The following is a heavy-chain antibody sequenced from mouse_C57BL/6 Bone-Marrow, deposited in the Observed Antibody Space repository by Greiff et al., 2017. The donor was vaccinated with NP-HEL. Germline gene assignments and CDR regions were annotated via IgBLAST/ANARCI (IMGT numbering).Heavy chain of an antibody. CDR2: IRNKANGYTT. Sequence: EVKLVESGGGLVQPGGSLSLSCAASGFTFTDYYMSWVRQPPGKALEWLGFIRNKANGYTTEYSASVKGRFTISRDNSQSILYLQMNALRAEDSATYYWARSGGLRLFAYWGQGTLVTVSA. CDR3: ARSGGLRLFAY. J-gene: IGHJ3*01. V-gene: IGHV7-3*01. D-gene: IGHD2-4*01. CDR1: GFTFTDYY.